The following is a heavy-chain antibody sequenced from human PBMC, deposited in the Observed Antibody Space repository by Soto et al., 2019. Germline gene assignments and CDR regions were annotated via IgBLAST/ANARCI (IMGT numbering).Heavy chain of an antibody. J-gene: IGHJ5*02. V-gene: IGHV1-3*01. CDR2: IHAGQGNT. Sequence: QVHLVQSGAEMKKPGASLNVSCKASGFIFSRSTIHWVRQAPGQRLEWMGGIHAGQGNTKYSGQFQRSLPIDIDTSASTAYLLLHSLTSDDTSVYYCAIDFSLGGPVFWFDPWGPGTLVTVSS. D-gene: IGHD2-8*01. CDR3: AIDFSLGGPVFWFDP. CDR1: GFIFSRST.